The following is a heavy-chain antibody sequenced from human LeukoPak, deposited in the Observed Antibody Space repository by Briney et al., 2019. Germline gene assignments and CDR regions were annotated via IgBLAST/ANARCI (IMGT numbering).Heavy chain of an antibody. J-gene: IGHJ5*02. Sequence: GGSLRLSCAASGFTFSSYWMHWVRQAPGKGLVWVSRINSDGSSTNYADAVKARFTISRDNAENTLYLQMNSLRPEDTAVYYCARDRIYDSNKQGWFDPWGQGILVTVSS. CDR3: ARDRIYDSNKQGWFDP. V-gene: IGHV3-74*01. CDR2: INSDGSST. CDR1: GFTFSSYW. D-gene: IGHD3-22*01.